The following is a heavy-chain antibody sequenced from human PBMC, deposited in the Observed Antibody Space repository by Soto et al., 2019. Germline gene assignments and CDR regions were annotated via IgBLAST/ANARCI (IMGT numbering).Heavy chain of an antibody. D-gene: IGHD3-3*01. CDR1: GFTFSSYA. J-gene: IGHJ4*02. CDR2: ISGSGGST. V-gene: IGHV3-23*01. CDR3: ATLVSVAYYHFWSGYYPEVNY. Sequence: PGGSLRLSCAASGFTFSSYAMSWVRQAPGKRLEWVSAISGSGGSTYYADSVKGRFTISRDNSKNTLYLQMNSLRAEDTAGYYCATLVSVAYYHFWSGYYPEVNYWGQGXLVTV.